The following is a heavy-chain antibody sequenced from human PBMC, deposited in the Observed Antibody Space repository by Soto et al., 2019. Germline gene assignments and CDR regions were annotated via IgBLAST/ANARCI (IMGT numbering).Heavy chain of an antibody. J-gene: IGHJ3*02. Sequence: SETLSLTCAVSGGSITDYYWSWIRQPPGKGLEWIGYIYYSGSTYYNPSLKSRVTISVDTSKNQFSLKLSSVTAADTAVYYCARAPKSFKTTVVTPGAFDIWGQGTMVTVSS. CDR2: IYYSGST. V-gene: IGHV4-30-4*01. D-gene: IGHD4-17*01. CDR1: GGSITDYY. CDR3: ARAPKSFKTTVVTPGAFDI.